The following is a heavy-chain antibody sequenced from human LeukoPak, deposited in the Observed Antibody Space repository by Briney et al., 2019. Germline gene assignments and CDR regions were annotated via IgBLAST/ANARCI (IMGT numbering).Heavy chain of an antibody. CDR1: GFTFSSYA. CDR3: ARDVLGPYDY. Sequence: QSGGSLRLSCAASGFTFSSYAMSWVRQAPGKGLEWVSAISHDGGTPYYADSVKGRFTISRDNARNSLYLQMKSLRVDDTALYYCARDVLGPYDYWGQGTLVTVSS. D-gene: IGHD7-27*01. V-gene: IGHV3-23*01. CDR2: ISHDGGTP. J-gene: IGHJ4*02.